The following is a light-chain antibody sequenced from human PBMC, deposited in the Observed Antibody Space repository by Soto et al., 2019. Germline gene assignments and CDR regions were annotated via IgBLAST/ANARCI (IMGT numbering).Light chain of an antibody. CDR3: QKYDSAPWT. J-gene: IGKJ1*01. V-gene: IGKV1-27*01. CDR1: QGISNY. CDR2: GAS. Sequence: DIQMTQSPSSVSASVGDRVTITCRASQGISNYLAWYQQKPGKVPKLLLYGASTLQSGVPSRFSGSGSGTVFTLTISSLQPEDVATYYCQKYDSAPWTFGPGTKVETK.